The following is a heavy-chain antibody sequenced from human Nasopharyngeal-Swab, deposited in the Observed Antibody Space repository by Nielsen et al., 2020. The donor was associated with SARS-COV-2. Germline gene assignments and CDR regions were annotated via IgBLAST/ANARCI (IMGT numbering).Heavy chain of an antibody. Sequence: VRPAPGKGLEWVAVISYDGSNKYYADSVKGRFTISRDNSKNTLYLQMNSLRAEDTAVYYCARGPGDGMDVWGQGTTVTVSS. V-gene: IGHV3-30-3*01. D-gene: IGHD3-10*01. J-gene: IGHJ6*02. CDR3: ARGPGDGMDV. CDR2: ISYDGSNK.